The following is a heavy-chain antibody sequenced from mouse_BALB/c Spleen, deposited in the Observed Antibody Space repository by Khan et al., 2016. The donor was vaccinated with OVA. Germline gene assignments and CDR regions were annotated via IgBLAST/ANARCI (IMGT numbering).Heavy chain of an antibody. J-gene: IGHJ4*01. CDR1: GFSLTNYG. V-gene: IGHV2-6-1*01. CDR3: ARQPYYHYYIMDY. D-gene: IGHD2-10*01. CDR2: IWSDGSA. Sequence: VQLQQSGPGLVAPSQSLSITCTISGFSLTNYGVHWVRQPPGKGLEWLVVIWSDGSATYNSALKSRLSISKDNSKSLVFLKMNSLQTDDTAMYYCARQPYYHYYIMDYWGQGTSVTVSS.